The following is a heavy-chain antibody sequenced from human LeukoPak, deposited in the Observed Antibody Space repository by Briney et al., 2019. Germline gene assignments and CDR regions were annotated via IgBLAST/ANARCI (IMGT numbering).Heavy chain of an antibody. CDR1: GGTFSSYA. J-gene: IGHJ5*02. CDR2: IIPIFGTA. V-gene: IGHV1-69*13. CDR3: ARGSYGEYSSSWYEPRGGWFDP. D-gene: IGHD6-13*01. Sequence: GASVKVSCKASGGTFSSYAISWVRQAPGQGLEWMGGIIPIFGTANYAQKFQGRVTITADESTSTAYMGLSSLRSEDTAVYYCARGSYGEYSSSWYEPRGGWFDPWGQGTLVTVSS.